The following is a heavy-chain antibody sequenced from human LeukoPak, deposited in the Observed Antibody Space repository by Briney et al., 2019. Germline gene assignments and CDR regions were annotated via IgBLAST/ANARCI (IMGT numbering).Heavy chain of an antibody. CDR3: ARNVGWYSHDS. V-gene: IGHV4-59*08. J-gene: IGHJ4*02. D-gene: IGHD6-19*01. Sequence: IYGSGSTHYDPSLRSRVTISEDTPKNQFSLMLTSVTAADTAVYYCARNVGWYSHDSWGQGTLVTVSS. CDR2: IYGSGST.